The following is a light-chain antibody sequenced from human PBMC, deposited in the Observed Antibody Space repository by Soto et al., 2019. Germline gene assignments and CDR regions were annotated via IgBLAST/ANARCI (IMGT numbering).Light chain of an antibody. CDR3: QQYSSYPET. V-gene: IGKV1-5*03. Sequence: DIQVTQSPSTLSASVGDRVTITCRASQSISSWLAWYQQKPGKAPNLLIYEASRLESAVPSRFSGSASGTEFTLTINSLQPDDFATYFCQQYSSYPETFGQGTKVEIK. CDR1: QSISSW. J-gene: IGKJ1*01. CDR2: EAS.